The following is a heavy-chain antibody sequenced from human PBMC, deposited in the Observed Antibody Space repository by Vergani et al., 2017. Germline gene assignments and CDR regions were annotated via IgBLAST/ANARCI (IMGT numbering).Heavy chain of an antibody. CDR2: ISWNSGSI. Sequence: EVQLVESGGGLVQPGRSLRLSCAASGFTFDDYAMHWVRQAPGKGLEWVSGISWNSGSIGYADSVKGRFTISRDNAKNSLYLQMNSLRAEDTALYYCAKGATRYSSGWIDYYYGMDVWGQGTTVTVSS. J-gene: IGHJ6*02. V-gene: IGHV3-9*01. D-gene: IGHD6-19*01. CDR3: AKGATRYSSGWIDYYYGMDV. CDR1: GFTFDDYA.